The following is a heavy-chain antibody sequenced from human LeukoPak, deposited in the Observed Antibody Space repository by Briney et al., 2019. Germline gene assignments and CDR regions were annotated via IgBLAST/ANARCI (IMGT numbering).Heavy chain of an antibody. CDR3: AKDAYYDFWSGSSYFDY. CDR2: IRFDRSNK. CDR1: GFTFSSYE. V-gene: IGHV3-30*02. J-gene: IGHJ4*02. Sequence: GGCLRLFCASSGFTFSSYEMNWVPHAPGKGREGVAFIRFDRSNKYYTDSVKGRFTISRDNSKNTMYQLMHSVRDEDKAVYYCAKDAYYDFWSGSSYFDYWGQGTLVTVSS. D-gene: IGHD3-3*01.